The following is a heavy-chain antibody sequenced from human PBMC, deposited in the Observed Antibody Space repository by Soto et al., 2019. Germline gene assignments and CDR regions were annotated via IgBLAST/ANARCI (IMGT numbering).Heavy chain of an antibody. CDR2: ISSSSSYI. Sequence: GGSMRLSCSASGFTFSIYSMNWVRQAPGKGLEWVSSISSSSSYIYYADSVKGRFTISKDNAKNSLYLQMISLRAEDTAVYYCARDCSGGSCYAYWGQGTLVTVSS. V-gene: IGHV3-21*01. J-gene: IGHJ4*02. D-gene: IGHD2-15*01. CDR1: GFTFSIYS. CDR3: ARDCSGGSCYAY.